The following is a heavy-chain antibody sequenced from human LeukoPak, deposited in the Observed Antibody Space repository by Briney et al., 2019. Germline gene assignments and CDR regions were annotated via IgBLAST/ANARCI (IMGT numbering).Heavy chain of an antibody. Sequence: SETLSLTCAVSGGSNSSGSYSWSWIRQPPGKGLEWIGYIYPRGSTYYNPSLKSRVTISVDTSKNQFSLKLSSVTAADTAVYYCARVNNFLFRRGYSYGTYFDYWGQGTLVTVSS. J-gene: IGHJ4*02. CDR3: ARVNNFLFRRGYSYGTYFDY. D-gene: IGHD5-18*01. CDR2: IYPRGST. V-gene: IGHV4-30-2*01. CDR1: GGSNSSGSYS.